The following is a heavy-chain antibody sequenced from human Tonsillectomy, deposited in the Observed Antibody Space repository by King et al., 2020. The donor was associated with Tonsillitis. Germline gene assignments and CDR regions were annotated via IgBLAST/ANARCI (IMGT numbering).Heavy chain of an antibody. CDR3: ARGFSLGSDDAFDI. CDR2: IRNMGIT. CDR1: GGSFSGYY. V-gene: IGHV4-34*01. Sequence: HVQLQQWGAGLFKPSETLSLTCAVVGGSFSGYYWNWIRRPPGKGLSWIGEIRNMGITNYNPSLKSRVTISVDTSKNHFSLKPRSAPSADTAVYYCARGFSLGSDDAFDIWGQGTMVTVSS. J-gene: IGHJ3*02. D-gene: IGHD3-16*01.